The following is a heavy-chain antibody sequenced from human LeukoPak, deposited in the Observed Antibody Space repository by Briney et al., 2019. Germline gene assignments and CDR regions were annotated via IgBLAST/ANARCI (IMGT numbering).Heavy chain of an antibody. CDR2: ISAYNGNT. CDR1: GYTFTSYG. J-gene: IGHJ4*02. CDR3: ARDEPYSSGWFEVDH. V-gene: IGHV1-18*01. D-gene: IGHD6-19*01. Sequence: ASVKVSCKASGYTFTSYGISWVRQAPGQGLEGMGWISAYNGNTNYAQKLQGRVTMTTDTSTSTAYMELRSLRSDDTAVYYCARDEPYSSGWFEVDHWGQGTLVTVSS.